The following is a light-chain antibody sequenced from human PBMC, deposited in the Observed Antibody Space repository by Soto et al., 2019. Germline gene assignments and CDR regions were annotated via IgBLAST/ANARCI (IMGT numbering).Light chain of an antibody. CDR2: AAS. CDR1: QGVSAY. CDR3: QQHHSYSPGT. Sequence: DIEITQSPSSLSAAIGDRVTITCRASQGVSAYLDWYQHKPGKAPRLLIYAASNWDTGIPARFSGSGSGTESNLTLSSMQPEAFESSYCQQHHSYSPGTFGQGTKVYIK. V-gene: IGKV1-17*01. J-gene: IGKJ1*01.